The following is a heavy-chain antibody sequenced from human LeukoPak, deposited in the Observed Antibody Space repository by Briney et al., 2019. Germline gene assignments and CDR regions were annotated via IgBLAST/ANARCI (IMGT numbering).Heavy chain of an antibody. V-gene: IGHV1-2*02. J-gene: IGHJ4*02. CDR3: ARGHFYSSVTDF. CDR2: INPNSGGT. Sequence: ASVKVSCKASEYTFTGYYIHWVRQAPGQGLEWMGWINPNSGGTNYAQKFEDRVTMTRDTAISTAYMELSRLGSDDTAVYYCARGHFYSSVTDFWGQGTLVTVSS. CDR1: EYTFTGYY. D-gene: IGHD6-25*01.